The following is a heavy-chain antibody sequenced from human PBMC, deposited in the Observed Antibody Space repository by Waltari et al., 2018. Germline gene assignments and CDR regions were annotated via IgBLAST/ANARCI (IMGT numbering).Heavy chain of an antibody. J-gene: IGHJ4*02. Sequence: PGSSVKVSCKASGGTFSSYAISWVRQAPGQGLEWMGRIIPIFGTANYAQKFQGRVTITADKSTSTAYMELSSLRSEDTAVYYCARGGGAHYYDSSGYSLDYWGQGTLVTVSS. CDR2: IIPIFGTA. D-gene: IGHD3-22*01. V-gene: IGHV1-69*06. CDR1: GGTFSSYA. CDR3: ARGGGAHYYDSSGYSLDY.